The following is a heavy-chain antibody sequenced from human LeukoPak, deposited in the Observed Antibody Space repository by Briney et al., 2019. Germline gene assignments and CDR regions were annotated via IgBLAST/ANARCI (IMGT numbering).Heavy chain of an antibody. J-gene: IGHJ5*02. D-gene: IGHD1-1*01. V-gene: IGHV3-69-1*01. CDR3: ARGATDVTRWFDP. Sequence: GGSLRLSCVASGFTLSDYYMSWVRQAPGKGLEWVSIISRASESIFYADSVKGRFTISRDNAKNSLYLQMNGLRAEDTAVYCARGATDVTRWFDPWGRGTRVTVSS. CDR2: ISRASESI. CDR1: GFTLSDYY.